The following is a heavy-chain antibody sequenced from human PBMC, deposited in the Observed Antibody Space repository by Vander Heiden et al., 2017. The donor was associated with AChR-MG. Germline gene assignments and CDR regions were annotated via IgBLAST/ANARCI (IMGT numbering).Heavy chain of an antibody. Sequence: EAQLVQSGAEVKKPGESLKISCKASGYSFTTYWIGWVRQMPGKGLEYMGIINPGDSHTNYSPSFQGQVTISADKSISTVYLQWSSLKASDTAMYYCARHTGRGCSSSICYGTDYWGQGTLVTVSS. J-gene: IGHJ4*02. CDR3: ARHTGRGCSSSICYGTDY. V-gene: IGHV5-51*01. CDR1: GYSFTTYW. CDR2: INPGDSHT. D-gene: IGHD2-2*01.